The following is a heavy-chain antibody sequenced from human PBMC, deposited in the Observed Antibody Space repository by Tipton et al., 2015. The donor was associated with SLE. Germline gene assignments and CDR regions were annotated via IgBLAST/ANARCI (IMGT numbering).Heavy chain of an antibody. V-gene: IGHV3-7*01. CDR3: ARDQDGAFDV. J-gene: IGHJ3*01. D-gene: IGHD2-15*01. CDR2: IKQDGSEE. CDR1: GFIFSSSW. Sequence: SLRLSCAASGFIFSSSWMTWVRQAPGRGLEWVANIKQDGSEENYLDSVKGRFTIFRDNDKNSLHLQMNSLRDDDTAVYYCARDQDGAFDVWGQGTMVTVS.